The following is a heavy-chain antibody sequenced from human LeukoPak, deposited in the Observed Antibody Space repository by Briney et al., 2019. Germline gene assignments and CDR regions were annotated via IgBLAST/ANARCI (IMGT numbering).Heavy chain of an antibody. CDR3: ARALVYCVGNCVTDYFDY. V-gene: IGHV4-39*01. D-gene: IGHD2-21*01. CDR1: GGSISSTSYY. J-gene: IGHJ4*02. Sequence: PSETLSLTCTVSGGSISSTSYYWGWIRQPPGKGLEWIGSIYYSGSTYYNPSLKSRVTISVDTSKNQFSLKLSSVTAADSAVYYCARALVYCVGNCVTDYFDYWGQGALVTVSS. CDR2: IYYSGST.